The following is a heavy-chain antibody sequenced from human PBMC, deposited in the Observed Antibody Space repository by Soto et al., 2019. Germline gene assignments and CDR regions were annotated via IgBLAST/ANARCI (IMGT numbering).Heavy chain of an antibody. Sequence: QVQLVQSGAEVKNPGASVKVSCKASGDTFTRYGIGWARQAPGQGLEWMGWINTYNGNTNYAQNVQGRVTLTTDTSTSTAYMELRSLRSNDTAIYYCAMVDVYVTPSPQDVWGQGTTVIGSS. J-gene: IGHJ6*02. CDR1: GDTFTRYG. V-gene: IGHV1-18*01. D-gene: IGHD3-16*01. CDR2: INTYNGNT. CDR3: AMVDVYVTPSPQDV.